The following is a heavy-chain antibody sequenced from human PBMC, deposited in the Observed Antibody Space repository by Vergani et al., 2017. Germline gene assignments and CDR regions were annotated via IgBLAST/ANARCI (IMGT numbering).Heavy chain of an antibody. CDR3: ARAYYDFWSGYYLDY. D-gene: IGHD3-3*01. V-gene: IGHV1-2*04. J-gene: IGHJ4*02. Sequence: QVQLVQSGAEVKKPGASVKVSCKASGYTFTGYYMHWVRQAPGQGLEWMGWINPNSGGTNYAQKFQGLVTMTRDTSISTAYMELSRLRSDDTAVYYCARAYYDFWSGYYLDYWGQGTLVTVSS. CDR2: INPNSGGT. CDR1: GYTFTGYY.